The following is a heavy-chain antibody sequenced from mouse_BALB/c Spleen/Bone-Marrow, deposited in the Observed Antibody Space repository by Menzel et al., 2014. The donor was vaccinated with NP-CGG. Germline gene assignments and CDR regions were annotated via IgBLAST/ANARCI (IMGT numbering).Heavy chain of an antibody. CDR2: INPGSGGT. CDR1: GYAFTNYL. Sequence: QAQLQQSGAELVRPGTSVKVSCKASGYAFTNYLIEWVKQRPGQGLEWIGVINPGSGGTNYNEKFKGKATLTADKSSSTAYMQLSSLTSDDSAVYFCARELLYGNYSDYWGQGTTLTVSS. V-gene: IGHV1-54*01. J-gene: IGHJ2*01. D-gene: IGHD2-1*01. CDR3: ARELLYGNYSDY.